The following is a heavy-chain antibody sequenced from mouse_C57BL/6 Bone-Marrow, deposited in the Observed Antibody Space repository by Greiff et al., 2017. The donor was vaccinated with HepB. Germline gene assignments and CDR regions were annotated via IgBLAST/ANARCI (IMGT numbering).Heavy chain of an antibody. J-gene: IGHJ4*01. CDR3: TREEGREYYYAMDY. Sequence: DVQLVESGEGLVKPGGSLKLSCAASGFTFSSYAMSWVRQTPEKRLEWVAYISSGGDYIYYADTVKGRFTISRDNARNTLYLQMSSLKSEDTAMYYCTREEGREYYYAMDYWGQGTSVTVSS. CDR1: GFTFSSYA. V-gene: IGHV5-9-1*02. CDR2: ISSGGDYI.